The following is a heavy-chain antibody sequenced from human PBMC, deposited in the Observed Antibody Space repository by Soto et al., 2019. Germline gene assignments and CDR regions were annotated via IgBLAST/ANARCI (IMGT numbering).Heavy chain of an antibody. J-gene: IGHJ6*02. V-gene: IGHV5-51*01. CDR2: IYPGDSDT. CDR3: ARTDMVRGDNYGMDV. CDR1: GYSFTSYW. Sequence: PGESLKISCKGSGYSFTSYWIGWVRQMPGKGLEWMGIIYPGDSDTRYSPSFQGQVTISADKSISTAYLQWSSLKASDTAMYYCARTDMVRGDNYGMDVWGQGTTVTVSS. D-gene: IGHD3-10*01.